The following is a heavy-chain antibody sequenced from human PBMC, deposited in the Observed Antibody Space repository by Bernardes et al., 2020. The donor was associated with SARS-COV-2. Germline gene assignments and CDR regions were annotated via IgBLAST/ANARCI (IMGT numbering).Heavy chain of an antibody. V-gene: IGHV5-51*01. Sequence: GESLKISCKASGYGFSNYWIGWVRQMPGKGLEWMGIIYPGHSDTVYSPSFQGQVTISVDKSISTAYLQWTSLMASDTAMYYCARRGYSYSYDYWGQGTLVAVSS. CDR3: ARRGYSYSYDY. D-gene: IGHD5-18*01. CDR2: IYPGHSDT. CDR1: GYGFSNYW. J-gene: IGHJ4*02.